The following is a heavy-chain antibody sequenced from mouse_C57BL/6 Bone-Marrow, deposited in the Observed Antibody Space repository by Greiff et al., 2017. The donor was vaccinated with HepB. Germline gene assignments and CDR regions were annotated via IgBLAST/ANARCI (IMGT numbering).Heavy chain of an antibody. V-gene: IGHV14-4*01. J-gene: IGHJ4*01. Sequence: EVQLQQSGAELVRPGASVKLSCTASGFNIKDDYMHWVKQRPEQGLEWIGWIDPENGDTEYASKFQGKATITADTSSNTSYLQLRSLTSEDTAVYYCTPITTAMDYWGQGTSVTVAS. CDR2: IDPENGDT. CDR1: GFNIKDDY. CDR3: TPITTAMDY. D-gene: IGHD1-2*01.